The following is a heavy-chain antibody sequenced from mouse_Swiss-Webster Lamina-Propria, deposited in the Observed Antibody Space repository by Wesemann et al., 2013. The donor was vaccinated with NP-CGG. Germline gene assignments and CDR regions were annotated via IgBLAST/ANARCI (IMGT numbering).Heavy chain of an antibody. Sequence: QSGAELMKPGASVKISCKVSGYTFTDHTIHWMKQRPEQGLEWIGYIYPRDGSTKYNEKFKGKATLTADKSSSTAYMQLNSLTSEDSAVYFCARDGSSYAPFDAMDYWGQGTSVTVSS. CDR2: IYPRDGST. D-gene: IGHD1-1*01. CDR1: GYTFTDHT. J-gene: IGHJ4*01. V-gene: IGHV1-78*01. CDR3: ARDGSSYAPFDAMDY.